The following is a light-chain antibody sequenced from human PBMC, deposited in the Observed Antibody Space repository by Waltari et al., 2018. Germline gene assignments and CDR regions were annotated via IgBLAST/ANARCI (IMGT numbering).Light chain of an antibody. Sequence: DIQMTQSPSSLSASVGDRVTITCRASQRIDSYLNWYQQKPGKAPNLLIYASTSLQSGVPSRFSGSGSGTDFTLTISSLEPDDFAHYYCQQRRNWPPTFGQGTKVEIK. CDR1: QRIDSY. J-gene: IGKJ1*01. V-gene: IGKV1-39*01. CDR3: QQRRNWPPT. CDR2: AST.